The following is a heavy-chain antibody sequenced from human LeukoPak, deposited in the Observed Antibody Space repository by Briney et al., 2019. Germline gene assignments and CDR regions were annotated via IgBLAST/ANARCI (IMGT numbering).Heavy chain of an antibody. D-gene: IGHD6-13*01. CDR1: GGSISSYD. CDR3: ARVSSSWYQDWYFDL. V-gene: IGHV4-4*07. J-gene: IGHJ2*01. CDR2: TNTSGST. Sequence: SETLSLTCTVSGGSISSYDWSWIRQPAGKGLEWIGRTNTSGSTNYNPSLKSRVTMSVDMSKNQFSLKLSSMIAADTAVYYCARVSSSWYQDWYFDLWGRGTLVTVPS.